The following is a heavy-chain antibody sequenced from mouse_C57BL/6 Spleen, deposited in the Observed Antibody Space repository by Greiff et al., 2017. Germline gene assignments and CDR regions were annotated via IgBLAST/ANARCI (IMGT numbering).Heavy chain of an antibody. J-gene: IGHJ3*01. CDR2: ISSGGSYT. D-gene: IGHD4-1*01. CDR3: AAPWDY. Sequence: EVKLVESGGDLVKPGGSLKLSCAASGFTFSSYGMSWVRQTPDKRLEWVATISSGGSYTYYPDSVKGRFTISRDNAKNTLYLQMSSLKSEDTAMYYCAAPWDYWGQGTLVTVSA. V-gene: IGHV5-6*02. CDR1: GFTFSSYG.